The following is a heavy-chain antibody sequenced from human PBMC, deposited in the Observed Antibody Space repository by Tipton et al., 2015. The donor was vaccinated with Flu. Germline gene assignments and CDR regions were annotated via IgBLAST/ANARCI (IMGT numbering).Heavy chain of an antibody. Sequence: TLSLTCTISGDSISSDYYWGWIRQPPGKGLEWIGNIYDSGSTNYNPSLKSRVTISVDTSKNQFSLKLSSVTAADTAVYYCARSSGLSVDNWFDPWGQGTLVTVSS. CDR1: GDSISSDYY. V-gene: IGHV4-38-2*02. D-gene: IGHD3-16*02. J-gene: IGHJ5*02. CDR2: IYDSGST. CDR3: ARSSGLSVDNWFDP.